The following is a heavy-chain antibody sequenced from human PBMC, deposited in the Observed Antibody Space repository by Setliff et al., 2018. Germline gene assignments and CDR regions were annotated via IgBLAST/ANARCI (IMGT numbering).Heavy chain of an antibody. CDR3: ARRWNFGPYGSGIHDGFDM. Sequence: ASVKVSCKASGYSFTSYDINWVRLAAGQGLEWMGWVSPIDDGKPGYAQKFQGRVTITWVTSISTAYMELSSLRSEDTAVYYCARRWNFGPYGSGIHDGFDMWGQGTMVTVSS. CDR2: VSPIDDGKP. V-gene: IGHV1-8*01. D-gene: IGHD3-10*01. J-gene: IGHJ3*02. CDR1: GYSFTSYD.